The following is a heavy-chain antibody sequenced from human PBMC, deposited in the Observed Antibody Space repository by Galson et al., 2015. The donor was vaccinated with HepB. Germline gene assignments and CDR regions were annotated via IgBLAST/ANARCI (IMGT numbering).Heavy chain of an antibody. CDR1: GGSIGSYY. CDR2: VYASGST. J-gene: IGHJ6*02. V-gene: IGHV4-4*07. CDR3: ARGYSEFYGMNV. D-gene: IGHD3-22*01. Sequence: ETLSLTCSVSGGSIGSYYFSWVRQSAGKGLEWIGRVYASGSTTYNPSLKSRVTMSVDTSKKQVALRLSSVTAADTGVYFCARGYSEFYGMNVWGQGTTVTVSS.